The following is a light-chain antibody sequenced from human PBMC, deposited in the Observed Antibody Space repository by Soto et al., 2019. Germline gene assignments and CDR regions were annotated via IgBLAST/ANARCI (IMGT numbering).Light chain of an antibody. CDR2: EAS. CDR3: QQYTTYSGT. J-gene: IGKJ1*01. CDR1: QSIGKW. Sequence: DIQMTQSPSTLSASVGERVTITCRASQSIGKWLAWYQQKPGKAPKLLLYEASILESGVPSTFSGSGSGTEFTLTINNLQADDLATYYCQQYTTYSGTCGQGTKVEIK. V-gene: IGKV1-5*03.